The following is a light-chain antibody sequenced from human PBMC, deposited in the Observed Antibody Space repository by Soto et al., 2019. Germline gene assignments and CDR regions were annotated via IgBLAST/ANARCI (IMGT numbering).Light chain of an antibody. CDR1: QAISNY. J-gene: IGKJ4*01. Sequence: DIQMTQSPSSLSASVGDRVTITCRSSQAISNYVSWYQQEPRKAPRLLIYAASSLQSGVPSRFSGSGSGTEFTLTISSLQPEDFATYYCLQHNSYPLTFGGGTKVDIK. CDR2: AAS. V-gene: IGKV1-17*01. CDR3: LQHNSYPLT.